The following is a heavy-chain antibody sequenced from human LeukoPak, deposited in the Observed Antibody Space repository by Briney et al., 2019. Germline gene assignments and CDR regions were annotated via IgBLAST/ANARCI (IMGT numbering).Heavy chain of an antibody. CDR2: ISYDGSNK. D-gene: IGHD5-18*01. CDR1: GFTFSSYA. V-gene: IGHV3-33*08. J-gene: IGHJ3*02. Sequence: GRSLRLSCAASGFTFSSYAMHWVRQAPGKGLEWVAVISYDGSNKYYTDSVKGRFTISRDNSKNTLYLQMNSLRAEDTAVYYCARDRIEIWLYAFDIWGQGTMVTVSS. CDR3: ARDRIEIWLYAFDI.